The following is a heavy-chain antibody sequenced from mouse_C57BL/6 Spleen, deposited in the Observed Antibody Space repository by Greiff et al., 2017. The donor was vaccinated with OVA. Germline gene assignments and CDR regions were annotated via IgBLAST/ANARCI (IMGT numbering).Heavy chain of an antibody. CDR2: INPNNGGT. D-gene: IGHD2-12*01. CDR1: GYTFTDYN. V-gene: IGHV1-18*01. CDR3: ARSIVAMDY. J-gene: IGHJ4*01. Sequence: EVKLVESGPELVKPGASVKIPCKASGYTFTDYNMDWVKQSHGKSLEWIGDINPNNGGTIYNQKFKGKATLTVDKSSSTAYMELRSLTSEDTAVYYCARSIVAMDYWGQGTSVTVSS.